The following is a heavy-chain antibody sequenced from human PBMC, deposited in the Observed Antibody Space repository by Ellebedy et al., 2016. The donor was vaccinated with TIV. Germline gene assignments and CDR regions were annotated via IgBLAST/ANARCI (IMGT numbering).Heavy chain of an antibody. CDR2: ISGGVASL. V-gene: IGHV3-23*01. CDR1: GFTLDNYS. Sequence: GESLKISCAASGFTLDNYSMFWVRQAPGQGLEGVSGISGGVASLYYADYVKGRFTISRDISKNTLILQMHSLRVEDTAVYYCAKGSRASAITCLDYWGQGTLVTVSS. CDR3: AKGSRASAITCLDY. D-gene: IGHD6-6*01. J-gene: IGHJ4*02.